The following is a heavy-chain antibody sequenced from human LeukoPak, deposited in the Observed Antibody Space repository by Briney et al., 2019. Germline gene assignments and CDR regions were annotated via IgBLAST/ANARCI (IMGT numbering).Heavy chain of an antibody. Sequence: SETLSLTCAVSGGSISSSNWWSWVRQPPGKGLEWIGEIYHSGSTNYNPSLKSRVTISVDTSKNQFSLKLSSVTAADTAVYYCARGDIVVVPAASYGMDVWGQGTTITVSS. CDR2: IYHSGST. CDR1: GGSISSSNW. CDR3: ARGDIVVVPAASYGMDV. J-gene: IGHJ6*02. V-gene: IGHV4-4*02. D-gene: IGHD2-2*01.